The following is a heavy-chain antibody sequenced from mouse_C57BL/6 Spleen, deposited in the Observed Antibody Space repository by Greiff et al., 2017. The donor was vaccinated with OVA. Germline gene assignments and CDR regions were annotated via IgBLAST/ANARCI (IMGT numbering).Heavy chain of an antibody. CDR3: ARETGGDFDY. J-gene: IGHJ2*01. CDR2: ISSGSSTI. D-gene: IGHD4-1*01. CDR1: GFTFSDYG. Sequence: EVMLVESGGGLVKPGGSLKLSCAASGFTFSDYGMHWVRQAPEKGLEWVAYISSGSSTIYYADTVKGRFTISRDNAKNTLFLQMTSLRSEDTAMYYCARETGGDFDYWGQGTTLTVSS. V-gene: IGHV5-17*01.